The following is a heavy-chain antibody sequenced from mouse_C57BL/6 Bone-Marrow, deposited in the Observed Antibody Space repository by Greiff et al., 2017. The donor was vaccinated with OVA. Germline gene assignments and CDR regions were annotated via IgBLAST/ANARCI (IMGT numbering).Heavy chain of an antibody. CDR2: ISYDGSN. V-gene: IGHV3-6*01. J-gene: IGHJ1*03. D-gene: IGHD2-5*01. CDR1: GYSITSGYY. CDR3: ASYYSNPWYFDV. Sequence: EVKLQESGPGLVKPSQSLSLTCSVTGYSITSGYYWNWIRQFPGNKLEWMGYISYDGSNNYNPSLKNRISITRDTSKNQCFLKLNSVTTEDTATYYCASYYSNPWYFDVWGTGTTVTVSS.